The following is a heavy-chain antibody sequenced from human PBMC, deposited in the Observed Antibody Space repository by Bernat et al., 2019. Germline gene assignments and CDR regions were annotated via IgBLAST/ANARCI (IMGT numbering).Heavy chain of an antibody. CDR2: ISSSGSTI. CDR3: ASSSWPPPEDY. Sequence: EVQLVESGGGLVQPGGSLRLSCAASGFTFSSYEMNWVRQAPGKGLEWVSYISSSGSTIYYADSVKGRFTISRDNAKNSLYLQMNSLRAEDTAVYYCASSSWPPPEDYWGQGTLVTVSS. J-gene: IGHJ4*02. D-gene: IGHD6-13*01. CDR1: GFTFSSYE. V-gene: IGHV3-48*03.